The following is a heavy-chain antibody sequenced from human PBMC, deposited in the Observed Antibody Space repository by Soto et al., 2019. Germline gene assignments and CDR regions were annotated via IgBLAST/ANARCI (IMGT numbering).Heavy chain of an antibody. V-gene: IGHV3-21*01. CDR2: ISSSSTYI. J-gene: IGHJ6*03. Sequence: EVQLVESGGGLVKPGGSLRLSCAASGFTFSTYSMNWVRQAPGKGLEWVASISSSSTYIYYADSVKGRFTISRDNAKKSLDLQMNSLRAEDTAVYYCARVAGTDMVLYMDVWGKGTTVTVSS. D-gene: IGHD5-18*01. CDR1: GFTFSTYS. CDR3: ARVAGTDMVLYMDV.